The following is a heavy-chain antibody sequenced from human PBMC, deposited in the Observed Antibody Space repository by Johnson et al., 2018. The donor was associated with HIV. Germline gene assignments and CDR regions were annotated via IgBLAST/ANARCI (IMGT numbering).Heavy chain of an antibody. CDR3: TTGWCRCYDLPNSFDI. Sequence: QLVESGGGLVKPGGSLRLSCAASGFTFSDYYMSWIRQAPGKGLEWVGRIKSKTDGGTTDYAAPVKGRFTISRDDSKNTLYLQMNSLKTEDTAVYYCTTGWCRCYDLPNSFDIWGQGTMVTVSS. CDR2: IKSKTDGGTT. J-gene: IGHJ3*02. V-gene: IGHV3-15*01. D-gene: IGHD2-8*02. CDR1: GFTFSDYY.